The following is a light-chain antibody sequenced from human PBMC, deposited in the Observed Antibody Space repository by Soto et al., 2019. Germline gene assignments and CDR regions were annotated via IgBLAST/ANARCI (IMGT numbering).Light chain of an antibody. CDR2: KAS. CDR1: QSISNW. CDR3: QQSDTYRS. Sequence: DIQLTQSPSTLSAFVGDRVTITCRASQSISNWLAWYQQKPGKAPKLLIYKASSLESGAPSRFSGSGSGTEFTLTISSLQPDDFGTYYCQQSDTYRSFGQGTKVEIK. J-gene: IGKJ1*01. V-gene: IGKV1-5*03.